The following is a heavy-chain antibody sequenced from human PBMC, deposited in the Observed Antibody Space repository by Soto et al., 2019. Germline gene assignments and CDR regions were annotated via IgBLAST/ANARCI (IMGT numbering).Heavy chain of an antibody. CDR3: AKDPPITMMVVVIPFDS. V-gene: IGHV3-23*01. CDR2: ISGSGGST. Sequence: PGGSLRLYCAASGFTFSSYAMRCVRQAPGKGLEWVSAISGSGGSTYYADSVKGRFTISRDNSKHALYLQMNSLRAEDTAVYYCAKDPPITMMVVVIPFDSLGQGTLVTVRS. J-gene: IGHJ4*02. CDR1: GFTFSSYA. D-gene: IGHD3-22*01.